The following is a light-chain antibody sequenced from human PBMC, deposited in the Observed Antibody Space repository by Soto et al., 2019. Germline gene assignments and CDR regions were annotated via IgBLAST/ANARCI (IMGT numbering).Light chain of an antibody. J-gene: IGKJ4*01. Sequence: AIRMTQSPSSRSASTGDRVTITCRASQDVSGYVAWYQQKPGRAPNLLVYAASPLQSGVPSRFSGSGSGTDFTLTISSLKHEDSATAYCQQSNSFPLTFGGGTKVDIK. CDR3: QQSNSFPLT. CDR1: QDVSGY. V-gene: IGKV1-8*01. CDR2: AAS.